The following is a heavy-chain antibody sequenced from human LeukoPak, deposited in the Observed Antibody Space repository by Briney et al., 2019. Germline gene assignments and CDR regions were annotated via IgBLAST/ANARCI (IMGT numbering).Heavy chain of an antibody. CDR1: GFTFSTYG. CDR3: AREVVVRGDKYYAMDV. J-gene: IGHJ6*02. V-gene: IGHV3-33*01. D-gene: IGHD3-10*01. CDR2: IGYDGSNE. Sequence: GMSLRLSCAASGFTFSTYGIHWVRQAPGKGLEWVATIGYDGSNEYYADCVKGRFTISRDNSKDTLYLQMNSLRAEDTAVYYCAREVVVRGDKYYAMDVWGQGTTVTVSS.